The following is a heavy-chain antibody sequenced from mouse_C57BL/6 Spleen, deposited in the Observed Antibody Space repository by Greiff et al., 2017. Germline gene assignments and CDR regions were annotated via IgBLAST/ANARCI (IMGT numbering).Heavy chain of an antibody. V-gene: IGHV14-1*01. D-gene: IGHD1-1*01. CDR1: GFNIKDYY. J-gene: IGHJ4*01. CDR3: TTAYYYGSSYGEDYAMDY. Sequence: EVQLQQSGAELVRPGASVKLSCTASGFNIKDYYMHWVKQRPEQGLEWIGRIDPEDGDTEYSPKFQGKATMTADTSSNPAYLQLSSLTSEDTAVYYCTTAYYYGSSYGEDYAMDYWGQGTSVTVSS. CDR2: IDPEDGDT.